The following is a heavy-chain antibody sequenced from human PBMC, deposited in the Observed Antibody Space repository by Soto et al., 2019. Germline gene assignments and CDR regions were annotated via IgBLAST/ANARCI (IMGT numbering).Heavy chain of an antibody. V-gene: IGHV3-48*02. CDR3: ASRYYFDYGGYYHTFDS. J-gene: IGHJ4*02. D-gene: IGHD3-22*01. CDR1: GFTFSSYS. CDR2: ISSSSSTI. Sequence: PGGSLRLSCAASGFTFSSYSMNWVRQAPGKGLEWVSYISSSSSTIYYADSVKGRFTISRDNAKNSLYLQMNSLRDEDTAVYYCASRYYFDYGGYYHTFDSWGQGTLVTVSS.